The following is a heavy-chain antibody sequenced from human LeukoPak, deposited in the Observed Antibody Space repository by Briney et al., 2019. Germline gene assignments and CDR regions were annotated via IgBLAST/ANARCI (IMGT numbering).Heavy chain of an antibody. D-gene: IGHD1-26*01. J-gene: IGHJ3*02. Sequence: ASVKVSCKASGYTFTSYGISWVRQAPGQGLEWMGWISAYNGNTNYAQKLQGRVTMTTDTSTSTAYMELRSLRSDDTAVYYCARDPSVGATSDAFDIWGQGTMVTVSS. CDR3: ARDPSVGATSDAFDI. CDR1: GYTFTSYG. CDR2: ISAYNGNT. V-gene: IGHV1-18*01.